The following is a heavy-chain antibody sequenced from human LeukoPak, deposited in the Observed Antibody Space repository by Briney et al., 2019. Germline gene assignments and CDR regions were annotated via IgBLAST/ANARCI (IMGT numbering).Heavy chain of an antibody. D-gene: IGHD5-18*01. CDR2: IYSGGST. J-gene: IGHJ4*02. Sequence: GGSLRLSCAASGFTVSSNYMSWVHQAPGKRLEWVSVIYSGGSTYYADSVKGRFTISRDNSKNTLYLQMNSLRAEDTAVYYCARGYSYGLGSFWGQGTLVTVSS. V-gene: IGHV3-53*01. CDR3: ARGYSYGLGSF. CDR1: GFTVSSNY.